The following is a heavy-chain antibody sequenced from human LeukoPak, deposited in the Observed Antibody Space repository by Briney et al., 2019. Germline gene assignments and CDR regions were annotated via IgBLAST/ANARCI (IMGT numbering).Heavy chain of an antibody. Sequence: ASVKASCKASGYTFTSYYMHWVRQAPGQGPEWMGIINPSGGSTSYAQKFQGRVTMTRDTSTSTVYMELSSLRSEDTAVYYCARDRGDSPLDYWGQGTLVTVSS. CDR2: INPSGGST. J-gene: IGHJ4*02. D-gene: IGHD3-22*01. V-gene: IGHV1-46*01. CDR1: GYTFTSYY. CDR3: ARDRGDSPLDY.